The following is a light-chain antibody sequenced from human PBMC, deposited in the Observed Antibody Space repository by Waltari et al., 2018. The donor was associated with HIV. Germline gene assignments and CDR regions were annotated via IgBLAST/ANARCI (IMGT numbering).Light chain of an antibody. CDR2: EVT. Sequence: QSALTQPASVSGSPGQSITISCTGTSSNVGSDDLVSWYQQHPGDAPKLIIYEVTKRPSGVSNRFSGSKSGNTASLTISGLQAEDEADYYCCSCPRSGIRYVFGTGTKVTVL. CDR1: SSNVGSDDL. J-gene: IGLJ1*01. CDR3: CSCPRSGIRYV. V-gene: IGLV2-23*02.